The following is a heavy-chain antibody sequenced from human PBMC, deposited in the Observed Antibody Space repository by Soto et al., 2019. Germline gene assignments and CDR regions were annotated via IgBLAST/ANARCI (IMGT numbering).Heavy chain of an antibody. CDR1: GGSISSGGYY. J-gene: IGHJ3*02. V-gene: IGHV4-31*03. CDR2: IYYTGNT. CDR3: ARVGISSSDAFDI. D-gene: IGHD6-6*01. Sequence: SETLSLTCTVSGGSISSGGYYWSWIRQHPEKGLEWIGYIYYTGNTYYNASLKSRVTISVDTSNDQFSLKLSSVTAADTAVYYCARVGISSSDAFDIWGQGTTVTVSS.